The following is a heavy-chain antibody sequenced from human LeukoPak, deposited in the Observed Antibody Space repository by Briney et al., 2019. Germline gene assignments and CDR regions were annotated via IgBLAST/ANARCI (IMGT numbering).Heavy chain of an antibody. Sequence: GGSLRLSCAASGFTFSTFAMHWVRQAPGKGLEWVALISYDGTNEYYADSVKGRFTISRDNSKNTLYLQMNSLRAEDTAVYYCARDLSGGGLDYWGQGTLVTVSS. CDR2: ISYDGTNE. CDR1: GFTFSTFA. J-gene: IGHJ4*02. V-gene: IGHV3-30-3*01. CDR3: ARDLSGGGLDY. D-gene: IGHD3-10*01.